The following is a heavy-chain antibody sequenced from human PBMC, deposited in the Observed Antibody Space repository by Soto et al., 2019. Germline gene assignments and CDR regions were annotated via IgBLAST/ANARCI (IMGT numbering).Heavy chain of an antibody. CDR2: MNPNNGNA. Sequence: VASVKVSCKASGFTIITYDFSWVRQAAGQGLEWMGWMNPNNGNAGFAQKFRGRISMTRNTSISTAYLELSSLRSDDSAVYFCARRKERSGPYYLDLWGPGTQVTLSS. J-gene: IGHJ4*01. CDR1: GFTIITYD. CDR3: ARRKERSGPYYLDL. D-gene: IGHD6-25*01. V-gene: IGHV1-8*01.